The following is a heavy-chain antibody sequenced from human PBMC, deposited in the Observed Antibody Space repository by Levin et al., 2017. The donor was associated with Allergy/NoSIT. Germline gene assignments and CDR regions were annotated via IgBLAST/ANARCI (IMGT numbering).Heavy chain of an antibody. V-gene: IGHV2-70*11. CDR1: GFSLSTSGMC. D-gene: IGHD6-13*01. Sequence: SGPTLVKPTQTLTLTCTFSGFSLSTSGMCVSWIRQPPGKALEWLARIDWDDDKYYSTSLKTRLTISKDTSKNQVVLTMTNMDPVDTATYYCARISRTQLYSSSWEIDYWGQGTLVTVSS. CDR3: ARISRTQLYSSSWEIDY. CDR2: IDWDDDK. J-gene: IGHJ4*02.